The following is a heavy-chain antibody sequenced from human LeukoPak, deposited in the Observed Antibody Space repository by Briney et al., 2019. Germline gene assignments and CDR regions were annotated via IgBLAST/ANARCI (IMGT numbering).Heavy chain of an antibody. Sequence: GGSLRLSCGASGFTFSSYAMSWVRQTPGWVLEWVSAISGSGGSTYHADSVKGRITISRDNSKNTLYLQMNSLRAEDTAVYYCARRVATYYFDYWGQGTLVTVSS. J-gene: IGHJ4*02. CDR3: ARRVATYYFDY. V-gene: IGHV3-23*01. CDR1: GFTFSSYA. CDR2: ISGSGGST. D-gene: IGHD5-12*01.